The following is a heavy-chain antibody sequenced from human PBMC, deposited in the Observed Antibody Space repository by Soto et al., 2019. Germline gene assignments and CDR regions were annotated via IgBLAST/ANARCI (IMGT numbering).Heavy chain of an antibody. CDR3: ARLWFGESYFDY. D-gene: IGHD3-10*01. Sequence: QVQLQESGPGLGKPSETLSLTCTVSGDSISSNYWSWIRQPPGKGLEWIGYIYYSGITTYNPSLKSRVTILVDTYKNQFSLKLSSVPAADTAVYYCARLWFGESYFDYWGQGTLVTVSS. CDR1: GDSISSNY. J-gene: IGHJ4*02. V-gene: IGHV4-59*01. CDR2: IYYSGIT.